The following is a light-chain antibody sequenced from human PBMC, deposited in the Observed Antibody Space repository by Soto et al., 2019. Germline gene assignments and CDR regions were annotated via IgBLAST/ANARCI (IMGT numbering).Light chain of an antibody. CDR2: GAS. J-gene: IGKJ1*01. CDR1: QSVSSSY. CDR3: QQYGSSPGT. Sequence: SGLTQSPGTLSLSPGERATLSCRASQSVSSSYLAWYQQKPGQAPRLLIYGASSRATGIPDRFSGSGSGTDFTLTISRLEPEDFAVYYCQQYGSSPGTFGQGTKVDIK. V-gene: IGKV3-20*01.